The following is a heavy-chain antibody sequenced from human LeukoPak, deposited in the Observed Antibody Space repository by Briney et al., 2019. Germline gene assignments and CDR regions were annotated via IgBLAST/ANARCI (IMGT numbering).Heavy chain of an antibody. V-gene: IGHV3-20*04. Sequence: PGGSLRLSCAASGFTFDDYGMSWVRQAPGKGLEWVSGINWNGGSTGYADSVKGRFTISRDNAKNSLYLQMNSLRAKDTALYYCSGGIRLGELSSWGQGTLVTVSS. D-gene: IGHD3-16*02. J-gene: IGHJ5*02. CDR1: GFTFDDYG. CDR2: INWNGGST. CDR3: SGGIRLGELSS.